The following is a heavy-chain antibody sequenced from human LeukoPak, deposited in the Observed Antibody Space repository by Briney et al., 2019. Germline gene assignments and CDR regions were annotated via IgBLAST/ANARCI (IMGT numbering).Heavy chain of an antibody. CDR1: GSFISSSSYY. D-gene: IGHD6-13*01. V-gene: IGHV4-39*01. CDR2: IYYSGNT. Sequence: SETLSLTCTVSGSFISSSSYYWAWIRQPPGKGLEWIVTIYYSGNTYYNPSLKSRVTISVDTSKNQFSLKLNSVTDADTALYYCARRWSTSWTTFDYWGQETLVTVSS. J-gene: IGHJ4*02. CDR3: ARRWSTSWTTFDY.